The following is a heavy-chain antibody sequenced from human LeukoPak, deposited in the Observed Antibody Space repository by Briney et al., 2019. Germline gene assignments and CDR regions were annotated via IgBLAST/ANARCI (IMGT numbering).Heavy chain of an antibody. CDR3: ARVRSSVGAVSYYFDY. V-gene: IGHV1-69*13. Sequence: SVKVSCKASGGTFSSYAISWVRRAPGQGLEWMGGIIPIFGTANYAQKFQGRVTITADESTSTAYMELSSLRSEDTAVYYCARVRSSVGAVSYYFDYWGRGTLVTVSS. CDR2: IIPIFGTA. D-gene: IGHD1-26*01. CDR1: GGTFSSYA. J-gene: IGHJ4*02.